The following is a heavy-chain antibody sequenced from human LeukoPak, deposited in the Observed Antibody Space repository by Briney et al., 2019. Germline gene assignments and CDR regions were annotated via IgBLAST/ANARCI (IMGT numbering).Heavy chain of an antibody. D-gene: IGHD6-19*01. Sequence: GGSLRLSCAASASTFSGYGMSWVRQAPGKGLEWVSAISGSGDSTYYADSVKGRFTISRDNSKNTLYLQMNSLRAEDTAVYYCAKDNGEQYYFDYWGQGTLVTVSS. CDR3: AKDNGEQYYFDY. J-gene: IGHJ4*02. CDR2: ISGSGDST. V-gene: IGHV3-23*01. CDR1: ASTFSGYG.